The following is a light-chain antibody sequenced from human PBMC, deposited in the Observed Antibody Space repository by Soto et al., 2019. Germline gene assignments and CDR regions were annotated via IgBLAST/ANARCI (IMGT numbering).Light chain of an antibody. V-gene: IGKV2-28*01. J-gene: IGKJ1*01. CDR3: MQGLQTPWT. Sequence: DIVMTQSPLSLPVTPGEPASISCRSSQSLLYSNGYNYLGWYLQKPGQSPQLLIYLGSNRASGVPDKFSGSGSGTDFTLKISRVEAEDVGVYYCMQGLQTPWTFGQGTKWIS. CDR1: QSLLYSNGYNY. CDR2: LGS.